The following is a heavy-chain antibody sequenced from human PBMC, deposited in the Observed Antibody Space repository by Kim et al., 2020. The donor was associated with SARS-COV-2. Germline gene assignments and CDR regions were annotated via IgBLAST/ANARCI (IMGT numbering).Heavy chain of an antibody. CDR1: GFTFSSYT. V-gene: IGHV3-48*01. CDR3: MRGYSGSSTDAFEI. Sequence: GGSLRLSCAASGFTFSSYTMNWVRQAPGKGLEWVSYISSSSSTIYYATSVKGRFTISRDNAKNSLCLQMNSMRAEDTAVYYCMRGYSGSSTDAFEIWGQGTMVTVSS. J-gene: IGHJ3*02. CDR2: ISSSSSTI. D-gene: IGHD1-26*01.